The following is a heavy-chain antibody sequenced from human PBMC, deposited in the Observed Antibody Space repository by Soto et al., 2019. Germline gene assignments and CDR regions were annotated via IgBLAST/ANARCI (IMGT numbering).Heavy chain of an antibody. Sequence: SETLSLTCTVSGGSISSGGYSWTWIRQHPGKGLEWIGYIYYSGSTYYKPSLKSRVTISVDTSKNQFSLKLSSVTAADTAVYYCASQHYYDSSGYYVVYWGQGTLVTVSS. J-gene: IGHJ4*02. CDR1: GGSISSGGYS. CDR2: IYYSGST. CDR3: ASQHYYDSSGYYVVY. V-gene: IGHV4-31*03. D-gene: IGHD3-22*01.